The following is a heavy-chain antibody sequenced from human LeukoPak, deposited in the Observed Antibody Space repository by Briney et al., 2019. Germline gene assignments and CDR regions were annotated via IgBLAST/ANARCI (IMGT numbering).Heavy chain of an antibody. CDR3: ARLQYCSGTSCYWFDP. D-gene: IGHD2-2*01. V-gene: IGHV4-30-2*01. Sequence: SETLSLTCDVSGGSISSGLYSWSWIRQPLGKGLEWIGYIYHTGSTYYNPSLKSRVTISVDTSKNQFSLRPSSVTAADTAVYYCARLQYCSGTSCYWFDPWGQGTLVTVSS. CDR1: GGSISSGLYS. J-gene: IGHJ5*02. CDR2: IYHTGST.